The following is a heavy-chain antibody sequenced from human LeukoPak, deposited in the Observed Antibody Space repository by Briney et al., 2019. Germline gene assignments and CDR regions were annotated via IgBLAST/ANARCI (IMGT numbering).Heavy chain of an antibody. CDR1: GFTFSSYE. V-gene: IGHV3-48*03. D-gene: IGHD6-19*01. CDR2: ISGSGTTM. Sequence: GGSLRLSCAASGFTFSSYEMSWVRQATGKGLQWVSYISGSGTTMSYADSVKGRFTMSRDTAKNSLYLQLNSLRAEDTAVYYAARVGQWIDYWGQGTLVTVSS. CDR3: ARVGQWIDY. J-gene: IGHJ4*02.